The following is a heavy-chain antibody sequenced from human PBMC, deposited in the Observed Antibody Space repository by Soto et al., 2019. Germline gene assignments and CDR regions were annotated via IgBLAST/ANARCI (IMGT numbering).Heavy chain of an antibody. CDR1: GFTFSNYW. D-gene: IGHD6-19*01. J-gene: IGHJ3*01. Sequence: EVQLVESGGDLVQPGGSRRLSCAASGFTFSNYWMAWVRQAPGKGLEWVASIKHDGREKYYVDSVKGRFTVSRDNAKNSLSLQMNSLTAEDTAVYYCTRPLGWRDAFDVGGQGTMVTVSS. CDR3: TRPLGWRDAFDV. CDR2: IKHDGREK. V-gene: IGHV3-7*01.